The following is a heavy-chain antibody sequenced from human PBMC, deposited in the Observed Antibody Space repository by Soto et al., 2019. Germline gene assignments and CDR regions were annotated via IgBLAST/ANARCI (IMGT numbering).Heavy chain of an antibody. V-gene: IGHV1-3*01. J-gene: IGHJ4*02. CDR2: INAGDGKT. D-gene: IGHD5-12*01. Sequence: QVQLVQSGAEVKKPGASVKVSCKASGYILTSNTMHWVRQAPGQRLEWVGWINAGDGKTKYSQKFQGRVTITRDTSASTAYMELSSLRFEDTAIYYGARGMGYSAPLDYWGQGTLVIVSS. CDR1: GYILTSNT. CDR3: ARGMGYSAPLDY.